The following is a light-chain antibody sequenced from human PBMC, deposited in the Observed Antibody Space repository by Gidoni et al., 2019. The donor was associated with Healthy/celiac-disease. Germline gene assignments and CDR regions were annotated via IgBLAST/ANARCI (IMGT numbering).Light chain of an antibody. CDR3: QQRSNWPLT. V-gene: IGKV3-11*01. Sequence: DILLTQSPATLSWSPGERATLSCRASQSVSSYLAWYQQKPGQAPRLLIYDASNRATGIPARFSGSVSGTDFTLTISSLEPEDFAVYYCQQRSNWPLTFGGGTKVEIK. CDR2: DAS. J-gene: IGKJ4*01. CDR1: QSVSSY.